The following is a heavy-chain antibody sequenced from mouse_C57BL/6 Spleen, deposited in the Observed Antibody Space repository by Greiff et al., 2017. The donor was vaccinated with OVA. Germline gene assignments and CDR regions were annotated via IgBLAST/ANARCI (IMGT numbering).Heavy chain of an antibody. J-gene: IGHJ1*03. D-gene: IGHD1-1*01. V-gene: IGHV3-6*01. Sequence: EVKLVASGPGLVKPSQSLSLTCSVTGYSITSGYYWNWLRQFPGNQLEWMGYISYAGSNNSNPSLTNRISITRDTSKNQCFLKLNSVTTEDTATYYCSRSNYDGSSWYFDVWGTGTTGTVSS. CDR1: GYSITSGYY. CDR3: SRSNYDGSSWYFDV. CDR2: ISYAGSN.